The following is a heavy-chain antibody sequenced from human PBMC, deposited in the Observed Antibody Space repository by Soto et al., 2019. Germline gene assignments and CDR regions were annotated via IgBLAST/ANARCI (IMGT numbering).Heavy chain of an antibody. Sequence: GGSLRLSCAASGFTFSTYGMHWVRQAPRKGLEWVAIISYDGNKKYYADSVKGRFTISRDNSKNTLYLQMDSLRAEDTAVYYYAKKRLHVGELSLFDYWGQGTLVTVSS. V-gene: IGHV3-30*18. CDR3: AKKRLHVGELSLFDY. J-gene: IGHJ4*02. CDR2: ISYDGNKK. D-gene: IGHD3-16*02. CDR1: GFTFSTYG.